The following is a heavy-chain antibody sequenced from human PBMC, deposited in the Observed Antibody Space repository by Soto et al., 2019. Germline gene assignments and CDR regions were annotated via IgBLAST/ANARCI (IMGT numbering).Heavy chain of an antibody. D-gene: IGHD2-15*01. V-gene: IGHV4-31*03. CDR2: IYYSGST. CDR1: GGSISSGGYY. Sequence: TLSLTCTVSGGSISSGGYYWSWIRQHPGKGLEWIGYIYYSGSTYYNPSLKSRVTISVDTSKNQFSLKLSSVTAADTAVYYCARNRIVVVVADAFDIWGQGTMVTVSS. J-gene: IGHJ3*02. CDR3: ARNRIVVVVADAFDI.